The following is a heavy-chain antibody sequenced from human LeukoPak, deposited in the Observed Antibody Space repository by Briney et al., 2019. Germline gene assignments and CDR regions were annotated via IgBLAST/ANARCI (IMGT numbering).Heavy chain of an antibody. Sequence: PGGSLRLSCAASGFTVSTNYMNWVRQAPGKGLEWVSVIYSDGTTYYADSLKGRFTLSRDNSKNTLYLQMNSLRADDTAVYYCARLSYDYIWGSYRTYFDYWGQGTLVTVSS. CDR1: GFTVSTNY. CDR2: IYSDGTT. J-gene: IGHJ4*02. V-gene: IGHV3-53*01. CDR3: ARLSYDYIWGSYRTYFDY. D-gene: IGHD3-16*02.